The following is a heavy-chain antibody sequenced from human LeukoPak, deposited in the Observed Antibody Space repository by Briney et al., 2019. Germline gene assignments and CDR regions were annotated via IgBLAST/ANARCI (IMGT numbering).Heavy chain of an antibody. CDR1: GFSFSDAW. CDR3: TTYGSGRKFDY. V-gene: IGHV3-15*04. D-gene: IGHD3-10*01. Sequence: GGSLRLSCAASGFSFSDAWMSWVRQIPGKGLEWVGRIESKTDGGTTDYAAPVKGRFTISRDDSTTTLYLQMNSLKSEDTAVYYCTTYGSGRKFDYWGQGILVTVSS. J-gene: IGHJ4*02. CDR2: IESKTDGGTT.